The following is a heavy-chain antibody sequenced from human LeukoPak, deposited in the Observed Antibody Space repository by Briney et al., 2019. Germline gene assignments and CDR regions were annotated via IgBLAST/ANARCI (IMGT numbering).Heavy chain of an antibody. CDR1: GGSVSSGNYY. Sequence: SQTLSLTCTVPGGSVSSGNYYWSCIRQPAGKGLEWIGRIYTSGTTNYNPSLDSRVTILLDTSKNQFSLKLSSVTAADTAVYYCARAVGSSESNYFDPWGQGTLATVSS. D-gene: IGHD1-7*01. V-gene: IGHV4-61*02. J-gene: IGHJ5*02. CDR3: ARAVGSSESNYFDP. CDR2: IYTSGTT.